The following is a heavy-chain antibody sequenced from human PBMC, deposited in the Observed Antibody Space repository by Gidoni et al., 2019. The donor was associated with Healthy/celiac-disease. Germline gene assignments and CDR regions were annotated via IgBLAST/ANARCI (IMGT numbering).Heavy chain of an antibody. J-gene: IGHJ2*01. CDR2: ISGSGGST. CDR1: GFPFSLYA. CDR3: AKGSVLTMIVVVPPGAWYFDL. V-gene: IGHV3-23*01. Sequence: EVQLLESGGGLVQPGGSLRLSCAAAGFPFSLYALSWVRQAPGKGLEWVSAISGSGGSTYYADSVKGRFTISRDNSKNTLYLQMNSLRAEDTAVYYCAKGSVLTMIVVVPPGAWYFDLWGRGTLVTVSS. D-gene: IGHD3-22*01.